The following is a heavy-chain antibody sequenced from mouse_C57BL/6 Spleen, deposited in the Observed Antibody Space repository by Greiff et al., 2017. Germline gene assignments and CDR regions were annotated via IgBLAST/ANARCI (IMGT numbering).Heavy chain of an antibody. V-gene: IGHV5-4*01. J-gene: IGHJ3*01. Sequence: EVQRVESGGGLVKPGGSLKLSCAASGFTFSSYAMSWVRQTPEKRLEWVATSSDGGSYTYYPDNVKGRFTISRDNAKNNLYLQMSHLKSEDTAMYYCARDRDSWFAYWGQGTLVTVSA. CDR2: SSDGGSYT. CDR3: ARDRDSWFAY. CDR1: GFTFSSYA.